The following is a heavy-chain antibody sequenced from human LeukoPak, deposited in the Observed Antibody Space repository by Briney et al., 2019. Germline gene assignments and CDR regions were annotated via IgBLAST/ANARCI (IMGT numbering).Heavy chain of an antibody. D-gene: IGHD6-13*01. CDR1: SGSISSYY. V-gene: IGHV4-4*07. Sequence: SETLSLTCTVSSGSISSYYWSWIRQPAGKGLEWIGRIYTSGSTDYNPSLKSRVTMSVDTSKNQFSLKLSSVTAADTAVYYCASYSSSTWYGLDHWGQGTLVTVSS. J-gene: IGHJ4*02. CDR3: ASYSSSTWYGLDH. CDR2: IYTSGST.